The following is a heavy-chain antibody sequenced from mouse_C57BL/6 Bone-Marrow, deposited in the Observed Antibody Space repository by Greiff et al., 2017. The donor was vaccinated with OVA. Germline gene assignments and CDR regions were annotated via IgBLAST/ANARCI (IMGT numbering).Heavy chain of an antibody. CDR3: APNYGWFAY. V-gene: IGHV14-2*01. CDR2: IDPEDGET. CDR1: GFNIKDYY. J-gene: IGHJ3*01. D-gene: IGHD1-1*01. Sequence: VHVKQSGAELVKPGASVKLSCTASGFNIKDYYMHWAKQRTEQGLEWIGRIDPEDGETKYAPKFPGKATITADTSSNTAYLQLISLTSEDTAVYYCAPNYGWFAYWGQGTLVTVSA.